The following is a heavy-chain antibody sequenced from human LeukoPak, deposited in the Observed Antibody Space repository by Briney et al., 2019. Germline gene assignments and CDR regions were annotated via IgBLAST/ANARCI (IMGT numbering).Heavy chain of an antibody. D-gene: IGHD2-21*01. CDR2: ISAYNGNT. Sequence: ASVKVSCKASGYTFTSYGISWVRQAPGQGLEWMGWISAYNGNTNYAQKLQGRVTMTTDTSTSTAYMELRSLRSEDTAVYYCARGLLLDGADYYYGMDVWGQGTTVTVSS. CDR3: ARGLLLDGADYYYGMDV. J-gene: IGHJ6*02. CDR1: GYTFTSYG. V-gene: IGHV1-18*01.